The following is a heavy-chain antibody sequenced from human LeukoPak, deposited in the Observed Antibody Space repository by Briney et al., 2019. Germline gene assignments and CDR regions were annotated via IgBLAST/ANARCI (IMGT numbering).Heavy chain of an antibody. CDR2: IYYSGSI. V-gene: IGHV4-38-2*02. CDR1: GYSINSGYY. D-gene: IGHD3-3*01. Sequence: SETLSLTCTVSGYSINSGYYWGWIRQPPGKGLEWMAYIYYSGSIDYNPSLKSRATISVDTSKNQFSLKLSSVTAVDTAVYYCARICSRSDFWSGYYPYYFDYWGQGTLVTVSS. J-gene: IGHJ4*02. CDR3: ARICSRSDFWSGYYPYYFDY.